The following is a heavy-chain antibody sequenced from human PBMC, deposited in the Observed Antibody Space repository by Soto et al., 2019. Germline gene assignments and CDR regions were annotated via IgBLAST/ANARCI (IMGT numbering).Heavy chain of an antibody. CDR2: ISWDDDK. D-gene: IGHD6-19*01. Sequence: QITLKESGPTLVKPTQTLTLTCTFSGFSLSTSGVGVGWIRQPPGKVLEWLALISWDDDKRYRPSLTSRLTTTKDTSQSQVVHTMTNMDPVDTATFCCAHGHSSGWYSFPYFDYWGQGTLVTVSS. V-gene: IGHV2-5*02. CDR3: AHGHSSGWYSFPYFDY. J-gene: IGHJ4*02. CDR1: GFSLSTSGVG.